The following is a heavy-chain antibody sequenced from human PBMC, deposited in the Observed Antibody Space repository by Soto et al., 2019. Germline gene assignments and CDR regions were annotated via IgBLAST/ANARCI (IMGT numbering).Heavy chain of an antibody. D-gene: IGHD3-22*01. Sequence: SVKVSCKVSGYTLTELSMHWVRQAPVKGLEWMGGFDPEDGETIYAQKFQGRVTMTEDTSTDTAYMELSSLRSEDTAVYYCATVSPTMIAALDYWGQGTLVTVSS. V-gene: IGHV1-24*01. CDR3: ATVSPTMIAALDY. J-gene: IGHJ4*02. CDR1: GYTLTELS. CDR2: FDPEDGET.